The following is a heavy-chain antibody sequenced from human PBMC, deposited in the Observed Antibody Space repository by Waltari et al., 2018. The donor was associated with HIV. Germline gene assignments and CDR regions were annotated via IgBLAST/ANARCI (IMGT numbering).Heavy chain of an antibody. CDR1: GLIFCNFL. Sequence: EVQLVESGGVLVQPVGSLRLSCVGFGLIFCNFLWTWVRQAPGKGLEWVSKIKQDGREKNYVDSVAGRFSISRDNANNSLYLQLNSLRDEDTAVYYCARVYSSTTGRALDYWGQGALVTVSS. J-gene: IGHJ4*02. CDR3: ARVYSSTTGRALDY. D-gene: IGHD2-2*01. V-gene: IGHV3-7*01. CDR2: IKQDGREK.